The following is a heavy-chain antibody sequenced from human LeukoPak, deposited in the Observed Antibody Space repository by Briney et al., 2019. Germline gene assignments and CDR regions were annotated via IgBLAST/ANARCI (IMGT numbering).Heavy chain of an antibody. CDR2: IKQDGTEK. V-gene: IGHV3-7*01. D-gene: IGHD3-10*01. CDR3: TKLAKYFYGSETYYFFEH. CDR1: GFTFRSYW. J-gene: IGHJ4*02. Sequence: GGSLRLSCAASGFTFRSYWMSWVRQAPGKGLEWVANIKQDGTEKYYVDSVKGRFTISRDNAKNSLYLQMNSLRVEDTAVYYCTKLAKYFYGSETYYFFEHWGQGTPVTASS.